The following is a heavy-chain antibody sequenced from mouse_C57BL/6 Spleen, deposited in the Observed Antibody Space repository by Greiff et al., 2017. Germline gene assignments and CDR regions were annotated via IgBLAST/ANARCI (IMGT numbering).Heavy chain of an antibody. Sequence: QVQLQQSGAELVKPGASVKISCKASGYAFSSYWMNWVKQRPGKGLEWIGQIYPGDGDTNSNGKFKGKATLTADKSSSTAYMQLSSLTSEDSAVYFCGRSGVIYDGYWDYFGYWGQGTTLTVSS. CDR3: GRSGVIYDGYWDYFGY. D-gene: IGHD2-3*01. CDR2: IYPGDGDT. CDR1: GYAFSSYW. J-gene: IGHJ2*01. V-gene: IGHV1-80*01.